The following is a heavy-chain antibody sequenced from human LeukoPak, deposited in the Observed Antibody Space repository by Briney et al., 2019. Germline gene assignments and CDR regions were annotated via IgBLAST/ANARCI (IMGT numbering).Heavy chain of an antibody. CDR2: INHSGST. CDR3: ARARITIFGVVIIGYMDV. D-gene: IGHD3-3*01. J-gene: IGHJ6*03. Sequence: SETLSLTCAVYGGSFSGYYWSWIRQPPGKGLEWIGEINHSGSTNYNPSLRSRVTISVDTSKNQFSLKLSSVTAADTAVYYCARARITIFGVVIIGYMDVWGKGTTVTVSS. V-gene: IGHV4-34*01. CDR1: GGSFSGYY.